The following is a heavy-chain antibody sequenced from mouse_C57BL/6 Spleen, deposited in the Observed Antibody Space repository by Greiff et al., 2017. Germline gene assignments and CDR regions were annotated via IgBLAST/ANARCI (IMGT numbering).Heavy chain of an antibody. CDR3: ASAHFDDCYYNYFDY. Sequence: EVQLQQSGPELVKPGASVKISCKASGYTFTDYYMNWVKQSHGKSLEWIGDITPNNGGTSYNQKFKGKATLTVDKSSSTAYMELRSLTSEDSAVYYCASAHFDDCYYNYFDYWGQGTTLTVSS. CDR2: ITPNNGGT. CDR1: GYTFTDYY. V-gene: IGHV1-26*01. J-gene: IGHJ2*01. D-gene: IGHD2-3*01.